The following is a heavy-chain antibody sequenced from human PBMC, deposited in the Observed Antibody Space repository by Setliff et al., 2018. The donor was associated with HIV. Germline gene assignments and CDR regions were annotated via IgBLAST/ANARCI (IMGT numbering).Heavy chain of an antibody. V-gene: IGHV1-8*01. Sequence: ASVKVSCKPSGSTFSTYDINWVRQATGQGLEWMGWMNPNSGNTGYAQKFQGRVTMTRNTSISTAYMELSSLRSDDTAVYYCARETISGYDSYWGQGTLVTVSS. J-gene: IGHJ4*02. D-gene: IGHD5-12*01. CDR3: ARETISGYDSY. CDR2: MNPNSGNT. CDR1: GSTFSTYD.